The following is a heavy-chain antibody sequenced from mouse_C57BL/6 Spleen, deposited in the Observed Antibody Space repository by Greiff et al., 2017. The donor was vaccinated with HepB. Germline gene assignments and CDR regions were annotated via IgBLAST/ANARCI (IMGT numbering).Heavy chain of an antibody. CDR3: ARDTTVVARAMDY. CDR2: ISSGSSTI. CDR1: GFTFSDYG. Sequence: DVKLVESGGGLVKPGGSLKLSCAASGFTFSDYGMHWVRQAPEKGLEWVAYISSGSSTIYYADTVKGRFTISRDNAKNTLFLQMTSLRSEDTAMYYCARDTTVVARAMDYWGQGTSVTVSS. J-gene: IGHJ4*01. V-gene: IGHV5-17*01. D-gene: IGHD1-1*01.